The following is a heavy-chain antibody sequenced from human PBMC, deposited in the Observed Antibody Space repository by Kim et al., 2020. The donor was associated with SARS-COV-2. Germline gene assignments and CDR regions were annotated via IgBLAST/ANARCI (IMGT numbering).Heavy chain of an antibody. V-gene: IGHV1-69*13. CDR3: ARGISEGETYYYDSSGYSGFDY. J-gene: IGHJ4*02. CDR2: IIPIFGTA. CDR1: GGTFSSYA. D-gene: IGHD3-22*01. Sequence: SVKVSCKASGGTFSSYAISWVRQAPGQGLEWMGGIIPIFGTANYAQKFQGRVTITADESTSTAYMELSSLRSEDTAVYYCARGISEGETYYYDSSGYSGFDYWGQGTLVTVSS.